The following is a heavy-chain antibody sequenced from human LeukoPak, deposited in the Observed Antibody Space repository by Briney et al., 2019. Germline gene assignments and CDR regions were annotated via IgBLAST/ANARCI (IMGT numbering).Heavy chain of an antibody. CDR2: IRFDGGKQ. J-gene: IGHJ4*02. V-gene: IGHV3-33*01. CDR3: ARDADTSGHYSHFDF. D-gene: IGHD3-22*01. Sequence: PGGSLRLSCAASGFIFSHYGMDWVRQAPGKGLEWVAGIRFDGGKQWYADSVMGRFTISRDNSGRTVFLQMSGLRGEDTALYYCARDADTSGHYSHFDFWGQGALVTVSS. CDR1: GFIFSHYG.